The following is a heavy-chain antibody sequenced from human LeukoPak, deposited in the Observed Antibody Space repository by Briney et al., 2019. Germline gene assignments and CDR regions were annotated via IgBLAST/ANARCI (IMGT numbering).Heavy chain of an antibody. D-gene: IGHD4-23*01. CDR3: ARTTVDNWFDP. J-gene: IGHJ5*02. Sequence: SETLSLTCTVSGGSISSSTYYWGWIRQPPGKGLEWIGSIYYSGSTYYNPSLKSRVAISVDTSKNQFSLKLCSVTAADTAVFYCARTTVDNWFDPWGQGTLVTVSS. V-gene: IGHV4-39*01. CDR2: IYYSGST. CDR1: GGSISSSTYY.